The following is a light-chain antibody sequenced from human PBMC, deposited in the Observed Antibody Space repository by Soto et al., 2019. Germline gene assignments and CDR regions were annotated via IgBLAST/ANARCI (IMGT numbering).Light chain of an antibody. CDR1: SSNIGAGYD. J-gene: IGLJ2*01. Sequence: QSVLTQPPSVSGAPGQRVTISCTGSSSNIGAGYDVHWYQQVPGTAPKLLIYGNINRPSGVPDRFSGSKSGTSASLAITGRQADDEADYYCQSYDSSLSGSVVFGGGTKLTVL. CDR3: QSYDSSLSGSVV. V-gene: IGLV1-40*01. CDR2: GNI.